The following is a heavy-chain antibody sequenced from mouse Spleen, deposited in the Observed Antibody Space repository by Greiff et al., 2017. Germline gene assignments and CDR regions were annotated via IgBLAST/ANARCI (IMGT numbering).Heavy chain of an antibody. D-gene: IGHD1-1*01. CDR3: ARSSQYYFDY. J-gene: IGHJ2*01. V-gene: IGHV1-52*01. Sequence: VKLMESGAELVRPGSSVKLSCKASGYTFTSYWMHWVKQRPIQGLEWIGNIDPSDSETHYNQKFKDKATLTVDKSSSTAYMQLSSLTSEDSAVYYCARSSQYYFDYWGQGTTLTVSS. CDR2: IDPSDSET. CDR1: GYTFTSYW.